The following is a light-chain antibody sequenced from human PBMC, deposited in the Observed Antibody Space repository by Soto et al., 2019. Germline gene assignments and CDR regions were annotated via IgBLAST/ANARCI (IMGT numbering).Light chain of an antibody. J-gene: IGLJ1*01. Sequence: QSVLTQPASVSGSPGQSITISCTGTSSDVGGHNYVSWYQQHPGKAPKLMIYEVSNRPSGVSNRFSGSKSGNTASLTISGLQAEDEADYYCSSYTSRSTYVLGTGTKVTVL. V-gene: IGLV2-14*01. CDR3: SSYTSRSTYV. CDR1: SSDVGGHNY. CDR2: EVS.